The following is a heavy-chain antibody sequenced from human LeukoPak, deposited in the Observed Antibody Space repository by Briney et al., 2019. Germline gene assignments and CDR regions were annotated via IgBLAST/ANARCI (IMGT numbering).Heavy chain of an antibody. CDR2: IIPIFGTA. CDR1: GGTFSSYA. D-gene: IGHD6-6*01. J-gene: IGHJ5*02. Sequence: SVKVSCKASGGTFSSYAISWVRQAPGQGLEWMGGIIPIFGTANYAQKFQGRVTITADKSTSTAYMELSSLGSEDTAVYYCARDLAARFWFDPWGQGTLVTVSS. CDR3: ARDLAARFWFDP. V-gene: IGHV1-69*06.